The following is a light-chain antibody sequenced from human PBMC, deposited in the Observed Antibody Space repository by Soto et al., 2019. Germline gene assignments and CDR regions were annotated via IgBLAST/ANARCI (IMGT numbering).Light chain of an antibody. V-gene: IGKV3-20*01. CDR3: QQYRMSPNT. J-gene: IGKJ1*01. Sequence: EIVLTQSPGTLSLSTGERATLSCRASQSVSSSYLAWYQQKPGQAPRLLIYGASTRATGIPDRFSGSGSGTDFSLTIRGLKPEDFAVYYCQQYRMSPNTFGQGTKVDI. CDR2: GAS. CDR1: QSVSSSY.